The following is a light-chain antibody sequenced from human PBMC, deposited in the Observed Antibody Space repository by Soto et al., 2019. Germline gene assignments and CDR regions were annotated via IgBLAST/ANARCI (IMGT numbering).Light chain of an antibody. Sequence: QSVLTQPASVSGSPGQSITISCTGTSGDVGGYNYVSWYQQHPGKAPKLMIYDVINRPSGVSTRFSGSKSGNTASLTISGLQAEDEADYYCSSYTSSSTPVVFGGGTKLTVL. CDR3: SSYTSSSTPVV. J-gene: IGLJ2*01. CDR1: SGDVGGYNY. V-gene: IGLV2-14*01. CDR2: DVI.